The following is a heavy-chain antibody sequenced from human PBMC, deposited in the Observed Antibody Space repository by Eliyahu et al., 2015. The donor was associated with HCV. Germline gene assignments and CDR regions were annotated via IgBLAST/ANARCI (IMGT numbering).Heavy chain of an antibody. CDR1: GXTFXXYA. CDR2: XRGSGGSK. Sequence: EVQLLESGGGLVQPGGSLRLSCAASGXTFXXYAXXXVXXAPGKGREWVSPXRGSGGSKYYADSVKGRFTISRDNSKNTLYLQMNSLRAEDTAVYYCAKDLWPRTGGITMVRGATNPFDYWGQGTLVTVSS. J-gene: IGHJ4*02. D-gene: IGHD3-10*01. V-gene: IGHV3-23*01. CDR3: AKDLWPRTGGITMVRGATNPFDY.